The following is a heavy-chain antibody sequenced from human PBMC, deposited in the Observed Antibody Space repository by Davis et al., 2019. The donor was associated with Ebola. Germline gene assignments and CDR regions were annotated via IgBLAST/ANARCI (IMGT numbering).Heavy chain of an antibody. D-gene: IGHD3-3*01. V-gene: IGHV4-59*02. CDR2: IFYTGST. CDR1: GDSVSSYY. CDR3: ARMDKNPWNAYYTGIWFDP. Sequence: PSETLSLTCTVSGDSVSSYYWSWIRQPTGKGLEWIGYIFYTGSTNYNPSLKSRITMSIDTSKNQFSLRLSSLTADDTAVYFCARMDKNPWNAYYTGIWFDPWGQGTLVTVSS. J-gene: IGHJ5*02.